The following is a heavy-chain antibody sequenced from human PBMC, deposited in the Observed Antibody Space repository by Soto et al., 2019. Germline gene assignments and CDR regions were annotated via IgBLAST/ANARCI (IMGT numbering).Heavy chain of an antibody. CDR2: INWNSVNI. CDR3: AKVQDYGGNSNV. Sequence: ALRLSCAASGFTFDDYTMHWVRQVPGKGLEWVAGINWNSVNIAYADSVKGRFTISRDNAKNALYLQMTSLRPEDTALYYCAKVQDYGGNSNVWGQGTAVTVSS. CDR1: GFTFDDYT. J-gene: IGHJ6*02. V-gene: IGHV3-9*01. D-gene: IGHD4-17*01.